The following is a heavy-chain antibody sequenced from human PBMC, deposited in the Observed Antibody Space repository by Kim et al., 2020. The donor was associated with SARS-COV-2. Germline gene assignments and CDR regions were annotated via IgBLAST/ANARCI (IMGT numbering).Heavy chain of an antibody. CDR3: TKARGLTTGAYNY. D-gene: IGHD1-1*01. Sequence: GGSLRLSCVASGFIFTNYAMTWVRQAPGKGLEWVSGINGGDNSTYYADSVKGRFTISRDNSKNTLFLQMNSLRVEDTAIYYCTKARGLTTGAYNYWGPGT. V-gene: IGHV3-23*01. CDR2: INGGDNST. CDR1: GFIFTNYA. J-gene: IGHJ4*03.